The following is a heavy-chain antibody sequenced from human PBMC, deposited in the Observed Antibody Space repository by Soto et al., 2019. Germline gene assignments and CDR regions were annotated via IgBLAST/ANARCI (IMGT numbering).Heavy chain of an antibody. CDR3: AREGSGYDFFDY. Sequence: VKFSCESSGGTFSSYAISWVRQAPGQGLEWMGGIIPIFGTANYAQKFQGRVTITADESTSTAYMELSSLRSEDTAVYYCAREGSGYDFFDYWGQGTLVTVSS. CDR2: IIPIFGTA. J-gene: IGHJ4*02. CDR1: GGTFSSYA. V-gene: IGHV1-69*01. D-gene: IGHD5-12*01.